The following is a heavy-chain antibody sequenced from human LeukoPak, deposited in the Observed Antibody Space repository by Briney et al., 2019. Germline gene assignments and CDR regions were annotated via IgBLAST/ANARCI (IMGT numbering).Heavy chain of an antibody. J-gene: IGHJ3*02. D-gene: IGHD2-2*01. CDR3: ARDVGCSSTSCYVDAFDI. CDR1: GYTFTSYY. V-gene: IGHV1-46*01. CDR2: INPSGGST. Sequence: ASVKVSCKASGYTFTSYYMHWVRQAPGQELEWMGIINPSGGSTSYAQKFQGRVTMTRDTSTSTVYMELSSLRSEDTAVYYCARDVGCSSTSCYVDAFDIWGQGTMVTVSS.